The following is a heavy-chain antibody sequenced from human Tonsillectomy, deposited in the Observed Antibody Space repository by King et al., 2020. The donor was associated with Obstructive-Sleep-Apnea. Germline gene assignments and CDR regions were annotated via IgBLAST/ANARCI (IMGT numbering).Heavy chain of an antibody. CDR3: ARYTYGYGNFDS. Sequence: VQLVESGGGLVQPGGSLRLSCAASGFTVSSNYMSWVRQAPGKGLEWVSLIYSGVQTYYADSVKGRFTISRDNSKNTLYLQMNSLRAEDTAVYYCARYTYGYGNFDSWGQGTLDTVSS. CDR1: GFTVSSNY. J-gene: IGHJ4*02. CDR2: IYSGVQT. V-gene: IGHV3-66*01. D-gene: IGHD5-18*01.